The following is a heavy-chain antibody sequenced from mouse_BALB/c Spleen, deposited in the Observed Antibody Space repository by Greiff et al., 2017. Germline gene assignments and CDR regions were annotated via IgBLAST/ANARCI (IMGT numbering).Heavy chain of an antibody. CDR3: ARCYDYDGYAMDY. D-gene: IGHD2-4*01. CDR2: IYPGDGDT. J-gene: IGHJ4*01. V-gene: IGHV1-87*01. CDR1: GYTFTSYW. Sequence: VQLQQSGAELARPGASVKLSCKASGYTFTSYWMQWVKQRPGQGLEWIGAIYPGDGDTRYTQKFKGKATLTADKSSSTAYMQLSSLASEDSAVYYCARCYDYDGYAMDYWGQGTSVTVSS.